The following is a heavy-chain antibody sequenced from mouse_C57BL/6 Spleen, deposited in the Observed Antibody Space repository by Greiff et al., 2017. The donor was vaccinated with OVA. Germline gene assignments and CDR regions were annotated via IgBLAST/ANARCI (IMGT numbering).Heavy chain of an antibody. CDR2: IWSGGST. CDR1: GFSLTSYG. Sequence: QVQLQQSGPGLVQPSQSLSITCTVSGFSLTSYGVHWVRQSPGKGPEWLGVIWSGGSTDYNAAFISRLSISKDNSKSQVFFKMNSLQADDTAIYYCAREARLGRGYFDVWGTGTTVTVSS. D-gene: IGHD4-1*01. V-gene: IGHV2-2*01. CDR3: AREARLGRGYFDV. J-gene: IGHJ1*03.